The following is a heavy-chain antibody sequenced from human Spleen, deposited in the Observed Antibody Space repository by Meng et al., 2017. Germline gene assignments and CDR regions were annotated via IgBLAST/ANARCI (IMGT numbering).Heavy chain of an antibody. J-gene: IGHJ4*02. D-gene: IGHD3-10*01. CDR1: GFILTLFQ. Sequence: GESLKISCLACGFILTLFQIKWVRQAPGEGLEWVSAISGSGGSTYYADSVKGRFTISRDNSKNTLYLQMNSLRAEDTAVYYCAKDLLITMVRGVTQFDYWGQGTLVTVSS. V-gene: IGHV3-23*01. CDR3: AKDLLITMVRGVTQFDY. CDR2: ISGSGGST.